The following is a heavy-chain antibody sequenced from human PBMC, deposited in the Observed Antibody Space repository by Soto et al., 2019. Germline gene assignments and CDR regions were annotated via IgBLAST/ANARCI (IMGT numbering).Heavy chain of an antibody. V-gene: IGHV3-30-3*01. D-gene: IGHD6-13*01. CDR1: GFTFSSYA. J-gene: IGHJ6*02. CDR3: ARCIAAAGRDYYGMDV. Sequence: GGSLRLSCAASGFTFSSYAMHWVRQAPGKGLEWVAVISYDGSNKYYADSVKGRFTISRDNAKNSLYLQMNSLRAEDTAVYYCARCIAAAGRDYYGMDVWGQGTTVTVSS. CDR2: ISYDGSNK.